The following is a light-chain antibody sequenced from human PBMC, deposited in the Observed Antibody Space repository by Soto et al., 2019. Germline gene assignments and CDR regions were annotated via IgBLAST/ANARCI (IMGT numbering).Light chain of an antibody. CDR3: QHFGRSLWT. J-gene: IGKJ1*01. CDR1: QSVSSNY. Sequence: EIVLTQSPGTLSLSPGERATLSCRASQSVSSNYLAWYQQKPGQAPRLLIYGASSRATGIPDRFSGSGSGTDFTLTINRLEPEDFAVYYCQHFGRSLWTFGRGAKVEIK. CDR2: GAS. V-gene: IGKV3-20*01.